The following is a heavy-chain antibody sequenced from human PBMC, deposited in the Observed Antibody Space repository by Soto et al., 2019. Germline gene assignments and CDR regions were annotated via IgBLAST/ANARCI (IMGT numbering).Heavy chain of an antibody. CDR2: IIPTLGTP. D-gene: IGHD3-3*01. CDR3: ARAAFRSGYYGYYYRMDG. V-gene: IGHV1-69*01. CDR1: GGTFSTHA. Sequence: QVQLVQSGAEVKKPGSSVKVSCKASGGTFSTHAISWVRQAPGQGLEWLGGIIPTLGTPNYAQKFQGRVTVTADEYTSTAYMELSRVTSEDTAVYYCARAAFRSGYYGYYYRMDGWGQGTAVNV. J-gene: IGHJ6*02.